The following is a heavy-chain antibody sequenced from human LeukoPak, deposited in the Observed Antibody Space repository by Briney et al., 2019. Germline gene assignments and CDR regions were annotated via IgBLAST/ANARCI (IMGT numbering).Heavy chain of an antibody. J-gene: IGHJ6*03. V-gene: IGHV4-59*01. CDR3: ARCYCSGGSCTSPGDYYYMDV. Sequence: PSETLSLTCTVSGGSISSYYWSWIRQPPGKGLEWIGYIYYSGSTNYNPSLKSRVTISVDTSKNQFSLKLGSVTAADTAVYYCARCYCSGGSCTSPGDYYYMDVWGKGTTVTVSS. CDR1: GGSISSYY. CDR2: IYYSGST. D-gene: IGHD2-15*01.